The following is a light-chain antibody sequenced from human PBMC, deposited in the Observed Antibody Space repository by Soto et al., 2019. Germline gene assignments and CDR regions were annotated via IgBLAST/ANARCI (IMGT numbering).Light chain of an antibody. CDR2: WAS. CDR1: QSVLNRSNNKNY. J-gene: IGKJ2*01. CDR3: QQHYRAPYA. V-gene: IGKV4-1*01. Sequence: DIVMTQSPDSLAVSLGERATINCESSQSVLNRSNNKNYLAWYQKKPGQPPKVLIYWASTRESGVPDRFSGSGSGTDFTLTSSSLQAEDVAFYYCQQHYRAPYAFGQGTKLEIK.